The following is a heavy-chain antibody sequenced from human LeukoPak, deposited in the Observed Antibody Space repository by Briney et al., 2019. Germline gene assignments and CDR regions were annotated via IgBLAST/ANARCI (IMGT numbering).Heavy chain of an antibody. J-gene: IGHJ5*02. CDR3: ARALYSYGLIDP. CDR2: MSPNSGNT. CDR1: GYTFTSYD. Sequence: ASVKVSCKASGYTFTSYDINWVRQATGQGLEWMGWMSPNSGNTGYAQKFQGRVTMTRNTSISTAYMELSSLRSEDTAVYYCARALYSYGLIDPWGQGTLVTVSS. V-gene: IGHV1-8*01. D-gene: IGHD5-18*01.